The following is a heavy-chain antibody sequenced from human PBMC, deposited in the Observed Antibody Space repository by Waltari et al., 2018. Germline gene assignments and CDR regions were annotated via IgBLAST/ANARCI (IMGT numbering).Heavy chain of an antibody. CDR3: VGHRFGSGSYFDY. CDR1: GLIVGSNY. V-gene: IGHV3-53*01. J-gene: IGHJ4*02. Sequence: EVQVVVSGGGLIQPGGSLRLSWAVSGLIVGSNYMRWVRHAPGKGLEWVSVIYSGVSSYYVDSVKGRFTISRDNSKNTIYLEMNSLRGEDTAVYFCVGHRFGSGSYFDYWGQGTPVTVSS. CDR2: IYSGVSS. D-gene: IGHD3-10*01.